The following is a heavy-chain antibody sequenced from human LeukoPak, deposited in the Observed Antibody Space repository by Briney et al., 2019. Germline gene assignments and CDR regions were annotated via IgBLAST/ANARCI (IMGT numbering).Heavy chain of an antibody. J-gene: IGHJ4*02. CDR2: IYHSGST. Sequence: SETLSLTCTVSGGSISSYYWSWIRQPPGKGLEWIGYIYHSGSTNYNPSLKSRVTISVDTSQNQFYLKLSSVTAADTAVYYCARGRPITISFDYWGQGTLVTVSS. CDR3: ARGRPITISFDY. V-gene: IGHV4-59*01. CDR1: GGSISSYY. D-gene: IGHD3-3*01.